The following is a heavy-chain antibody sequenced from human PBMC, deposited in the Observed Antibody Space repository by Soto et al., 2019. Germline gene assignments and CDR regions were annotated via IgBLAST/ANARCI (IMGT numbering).Heavy chain of an antibody. Sequence: PGESLKISCKGSGYSFTNYWIGWVRQMPGKGLEWMGIIYPGDSDTRYSPSFQGQVIISADQSISTAYLQWSSLQASDTAMYYCARQDYNYAYFDFWGQGTLVTVSS. V-gene: IGHV5-51*01. CDR1: GYSFTNYW. D-gene: IGHD5-18*01. J-gene: IGHJ4*02. CDR3: ARQDYNYAYFDF. CDR2: IYPGDSDT.